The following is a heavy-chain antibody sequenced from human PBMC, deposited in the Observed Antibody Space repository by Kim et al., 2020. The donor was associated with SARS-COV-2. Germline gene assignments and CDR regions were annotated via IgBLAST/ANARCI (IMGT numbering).Heavy chain of an antibody. V-gene: IGHV1-2*06. CDR2: ISPSSGGT. CDR1: GYIFTDYN. Sequence: ASVKVSCKASGYIFTDYNIHWVRQAPGQGLEWLGRISPSSGGTKYAQTFQGRVTVTRDTSITTAYVELSGLRSDDTALYYCARVGDRGSGWSFLDHWGQGTLVTVSS. J-gene: IGHJ4*02. D-gene: IGHD6-19*01. CDR3: ARVGDRGSGWSFLDH.